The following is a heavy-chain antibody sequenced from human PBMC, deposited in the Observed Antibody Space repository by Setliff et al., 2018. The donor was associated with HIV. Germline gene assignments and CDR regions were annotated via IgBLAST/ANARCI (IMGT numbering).Heavy chain of an antibody. J-gene: IGHJ4*02. CDR1: GYMFNNFW. D-gene: IGHD6-19*01. CDR2: IYPGDSDT. Sequence: GESLKISCKGSGYMFNNFWIAWVRQMPGKGLEWMGIIYPGDSDTRYSPSFEGQVTISADKSISTAYLQWSSLKASDTAMYYCARNGGSGWYVADYWGQGTLVTVSS. CDR3: ARNGGSGWYVADY. V-gene: IGHV5-51*01.